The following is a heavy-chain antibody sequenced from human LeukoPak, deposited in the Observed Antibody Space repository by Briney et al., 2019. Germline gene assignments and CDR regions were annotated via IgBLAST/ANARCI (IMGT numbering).Heavy chain of an antibody. Sequence: GESLRISCKGSGYSFTSYWIAWVRQMPGKGLEWMGIISPGDSDTRYSPSFQGQVTLSADRSISTAYLQWSNLKASDTAVYYCARLLYGGNYFDYWGQGTLVTVSS. V-gene: IGHV5-51*01. CDR2: ISPGDSDT. J-gene: IGHJ4*02. CDR3: ARLLYGGNYFDY. D-gene: IGHD4-23*01. CDR1: GYSFTSYW.